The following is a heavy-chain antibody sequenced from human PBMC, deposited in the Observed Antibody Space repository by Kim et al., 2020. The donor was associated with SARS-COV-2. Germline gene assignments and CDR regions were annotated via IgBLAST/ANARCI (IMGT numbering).Heavy chain of an antibody. CDR1: GYLLTNYL. V-gene: IGHV1-46*01. Sequence: ASVKVSCKASGYLLTNYLIHWVRQAPGQGLEWLGIIHPAGGRPTYAQKFQGRITLTSDTSTSTFYMDFRGLTTEDAAIYYCARDHASHWNIDYWGQGTLV. CDR3: ARDHASHWNIDY. J-gene: IGHJ4*02. CDR2: IHPAGGRP. D-gene: IGHD1-1*01.